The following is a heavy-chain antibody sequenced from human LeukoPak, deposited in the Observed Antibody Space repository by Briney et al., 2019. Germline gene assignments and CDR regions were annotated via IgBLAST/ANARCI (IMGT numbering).Heavy chain of an antibody. J-gene: IGHJ5*02. CDR1: GGSISSYY. CDR2: IYYSGST. V-gene: IGHV4-59*12. CDR3: ARGKRAKTTVYWFGP. D-gene: IGHD4-17*01. Sequence: ASETLSLTCTVSGGSISSYYWSWIRQPPGKGLEWIGYIYYSGSTNYNPSLKSRVTISVDTSKNQFSLKLSSLTAADTAVYYCARGKRAKTTVYWFGPWGQGTLVTVSS.